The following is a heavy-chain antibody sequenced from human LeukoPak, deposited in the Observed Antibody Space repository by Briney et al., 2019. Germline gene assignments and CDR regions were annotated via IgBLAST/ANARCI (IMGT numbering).Heavy chain of an antibody. CDR1: GFTFSSYA. D-gene: IGHD3-3*01. CDR3: ATDLLLEGASLFGH. Sequence: PGGSLRLSCAAPGFTFSSYAMSWVREAPGKGLGWVSPISGSGGSTYYADSVKGRFTISRDNYKNTLYLQMNSQRAEDAAVLFCATDLLLEGASLFGHGGQETLVTVSS. V-gene: IGHV3-23*01. J-gene: IGHJ5*02. CDR2: ISGSGGST.